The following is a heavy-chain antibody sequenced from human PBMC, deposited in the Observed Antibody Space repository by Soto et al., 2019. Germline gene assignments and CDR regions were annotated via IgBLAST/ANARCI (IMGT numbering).Heavy chain of an antibody. D-gene: IGHD6-13*01. Sequence: QVQLVESGGGVVQPGRSLRLSCAASGFTFSSYGMHWVRQAPGKGLEWVAVISYDGSNKYYADSVKGRFTISRDNSKNTLYLQMNSLRAEDTAVYYCAKVAPTYNSSWYLYYMDVWGKGTTVTVSS. CDR3: AKVAPTYNSSWYLYYMDV. CDR1: GFTFSSYG. V-gene: IGHV3-30*18. CDR2: ISYDGSNK. J-gene: IGHJ6*03.